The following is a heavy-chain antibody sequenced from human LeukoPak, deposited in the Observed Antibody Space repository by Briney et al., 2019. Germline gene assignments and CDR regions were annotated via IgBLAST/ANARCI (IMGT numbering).Heavy chain of an antibody. CDR1: GSSISSGGYS. V-gene: IGHV4-30-2*01. CDR3: ARYSTTWPYWYFDL. CDR2: ISHSGST. J-gene: IGHJ2*01. D-gene: IGHD6-13*01. Sequence: SETLSLTCAVSGSSISSGGYSWSWIRQPPGKGLEWIGYISHSGSTYYNPSLKSRVTISVDKSKNQFSLELTSVTAADTAVYYCARYSTTWPYWYFDLWGRGTLVTVSS.